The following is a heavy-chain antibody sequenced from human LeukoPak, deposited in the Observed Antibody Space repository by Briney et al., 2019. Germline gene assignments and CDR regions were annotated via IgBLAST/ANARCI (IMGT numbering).Heavy chain of an antibody. J-gene: IGHJ4*02. V-gene: IGHV1-69*01. CDR3: ARGFLRYFDWLGYFDY. Sequence: VASVKVSCKASGGTFSSYAISWVRQAPGQGLEWMGGIIPIFGTANYAQKFQGRVTITADESTSTAYMELSSLRSEDTAVYYCARGFLRYFDWLGYFDYWGQGTLVTVSS. CDR1: GGTFSSYA. D-gene: IGHD3-9*01. CDR2: IIPIFGTA.